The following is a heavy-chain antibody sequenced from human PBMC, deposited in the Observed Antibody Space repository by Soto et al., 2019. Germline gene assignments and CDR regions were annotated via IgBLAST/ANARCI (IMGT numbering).Heavy chain of an antibody. CDR2: IYYSGST. D-gene: IGHD3-16*02. CDR1: GGSVSSGSYY. J-gene: IGHJ4*02. V-gene: IGHV4-61*01. Sequence: QVQLQESGPGLVKPSETLSLTCTVSGGSVSSGSYYWSWIRQPPGKGLEWIGYIYYSGSTNYNPSLQSRVTISVDTSKNQFSLKLSSVTAADTAVYYCARGGKYVWGSYRQGFDYWGQGTLVTVSS. CDR3: ARGGKYVWGSYRQGFDY.